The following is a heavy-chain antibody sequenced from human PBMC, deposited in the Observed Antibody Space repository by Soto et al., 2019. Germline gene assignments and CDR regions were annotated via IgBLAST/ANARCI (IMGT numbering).Heavy chain of an antibody. CDR1: GGSISNDY. V-gene: IGHV4-4*09. Sequence: SETLSLTCRVSGGSISNDYWTWIRQPPGKGLEWIGYIYKGGSINYNPSLKSRVTISVDTSNNQFSLKLSSVTAADTAVYYCARAYYDSSGYSKGPFDYWGQGTLVTVSS. D-gene: IGHD3-22*01. J-gene: IGHJ4*02. CDR3: ARAYYDSSGYSKGPFDY. CDR2: IYKGGSI.